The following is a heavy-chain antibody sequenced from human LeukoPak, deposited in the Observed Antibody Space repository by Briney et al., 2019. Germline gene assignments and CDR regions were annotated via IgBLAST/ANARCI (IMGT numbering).Heavy chain of an antibody. CDR1: GFTFSSYS. CDR3: ARSLSSGFSAFDY. CDR2: ISSSSSYI. D-gene: IGHD2/OR15-2a*01. Sequence: GGSLRLSCAASGFTFSSYSMNWVRQAPGKGLEWVSSISSSSSYIYYADSVKGRFTISRDNAKNSLYLQMHSLRAEDTAVCYCARSLSSGFSAFDYWGQGTLVTVSS. J-gene: IGHJ4*02. V-gene: IGHV3-21*01.